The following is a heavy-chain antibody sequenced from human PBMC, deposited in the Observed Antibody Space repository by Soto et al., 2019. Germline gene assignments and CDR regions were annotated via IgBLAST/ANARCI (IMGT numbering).Heavy chain of an antibody. J-gene: IGHJ2*01. V-gene: IGHV3-30*18. D-gene: IGHD6-19*01. CDR3: AKDSAQWMGWFFDV. CDR1: GFTFRTFG. Sequence: QVQVVESGGGVMQPGRSLRLSCAASGFTFRTFGMHWVRQAPGKGLEWVAGLSYDGIFKEYADSVKGRFTISRDNSKNTLYLQMNSLISEDTAVYHCAKDSAQWMGWFFDVWGRGTLVTVSS. CDR2: LSYDGIFK.